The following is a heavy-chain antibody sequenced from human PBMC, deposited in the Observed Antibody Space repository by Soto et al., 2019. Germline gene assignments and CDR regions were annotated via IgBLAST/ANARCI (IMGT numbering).Heavy chain of an antibody. CDR2: ISGSGGST. Sequence: GGSLRLSCAASGFTFSSYAMSWVRQAPGKGLEWVSAISGSGGSTYYADSVKGRFTISRDNSKNTLYLQMNSLRAEDTAVYYCAKDPLNYDFWSGYFDYWGQGTLVNVS. V-gene: IGHV3-23*01. J-gene: IGHJ4*02. CDR3: AKDPLNYDFWSGYFDY. D-gene: IGHD3-3*01. CDR1: GFTFSSYA.